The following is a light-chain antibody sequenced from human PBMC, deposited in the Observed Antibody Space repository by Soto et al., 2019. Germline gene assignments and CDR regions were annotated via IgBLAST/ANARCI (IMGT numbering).Light chain of an antibody. V-gene: IGKV1-39*01. CDR2: SAS. Sequence: DIQMTQSPSSLSASVGDRVTITCRASQSISTYLHWYQQKPGKAPRVLISSASTLQSGVPSRFSGSGSGTEFTLTISSLQPEDFATYYCHQSYSNVMYTFGQGTKVDIK. CDR3: HQSYSNVMYT. CDR1: QSISTY. J-gene: IGKJ2*01.